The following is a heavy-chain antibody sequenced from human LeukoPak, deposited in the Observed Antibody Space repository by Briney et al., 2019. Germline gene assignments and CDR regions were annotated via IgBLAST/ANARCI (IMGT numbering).Heavy chain of an antibody. CDR3: ARDLVRGVIMPNWLDP. CDR2: ISGSGGST. V-gene: IGHV3-23*01. J-gene: IGHJ5*02. CDR1: GFTFSSYA. Sequence: PGGSLRLSCAAPGFTFSSYAMSWVRQAPGKGLEWVSAISGSGGSTYYADSVKGRFTISRDNSKNTMYLQMNSLRAEDTAVYYCARDLVRGVIMPNWLDPWGQGTLVTVSS. D-gene: IGHD3-10*01.